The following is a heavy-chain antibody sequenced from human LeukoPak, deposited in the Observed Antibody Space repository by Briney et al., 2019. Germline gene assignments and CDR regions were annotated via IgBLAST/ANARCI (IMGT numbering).Heavy chain of an antibody. CDR2: ISYDGSNK. Sequence: PGGSLRLSCAASGFTFSYHAMHWVRQAPGKGLEWVAVISYDGSNKFYADSVKCRFSISRDNSKNTLYLQMNSLRAEDTAVYYCAKGDYYDSSGYYVYWGQGTLVTVSS. CDR1: GFTFSYHA. D-gene: IGHD3-22*01. V-gene: IGHV3-30-3*01. CDR3: AKGDYYDSSGYYVY. J-gene: IGHJ4*02.